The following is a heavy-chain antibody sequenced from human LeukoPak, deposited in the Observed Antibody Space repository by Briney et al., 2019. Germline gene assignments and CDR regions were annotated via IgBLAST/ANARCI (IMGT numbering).Heavy chain of an antibody. J-gene: IGHJ3*02. CDR2: ISSSGSTI. CDR3: ARDRYSYGTPSDAFDI. CDR1: GFTFSSYE. V-gene: IGHV3-48*03. Sequence: GSLRLSCAASGFTFSSYEMNWVRQAPGKGLEWVSYISSSGSTIYYADSVKGRFTISRDNAKNSLYLQMNSLRAEDTAVYYCARDRYSYGTPSDAFDIWGQGTMVTVSS. D-gene: IGHD5-18*01.